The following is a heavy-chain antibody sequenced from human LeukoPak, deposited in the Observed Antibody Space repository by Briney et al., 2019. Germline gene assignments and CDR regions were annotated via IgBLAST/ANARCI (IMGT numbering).Heavy chain of an antibody. D-gene: IGHD4-17*01. V-gene: IGHV4-30-2*01. CDR3: ARDALRPFDY. Sequence: SETLSLTCTVSGGSISSTSYYWSWIRQPPGKGLEWIGYIYHSGSTYYNPSLKSRVTISVDRSKNQFSLKLSSVTAADTAVYYCARDALRPFDYWGQGTLVTVSS. CDR2: IYHSGST. CDR1: GGSISSTSYY. J-gene: IGHJ4*02.